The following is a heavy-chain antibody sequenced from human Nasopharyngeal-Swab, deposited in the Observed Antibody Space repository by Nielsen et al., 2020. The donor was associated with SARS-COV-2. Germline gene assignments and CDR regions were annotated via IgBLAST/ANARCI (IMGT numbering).Heavy chain of an antibody. V-gene: IGHV3-30*02. J-gene: IGHJ6*03. Sequence: GESLKISCAASGFTFSSYGMHWVRQAPGKGLEWVAFIRYDGSNKYYADPVKGRFTISRDNSKNTLYLQMNSLRAEDTAVYYCAKDSMDTAMVYDYYYYYMDVWGKGTTVTVSS. CDR1: GFTFSSYG. CDR3: AKDSMDTAMVYDYYYYYMDV. CDR2: IRYDGSNK. D-gene: IGHD5-18*01.